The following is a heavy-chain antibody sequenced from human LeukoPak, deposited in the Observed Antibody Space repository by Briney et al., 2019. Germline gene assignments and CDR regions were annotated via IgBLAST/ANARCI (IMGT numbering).Heavy chain of an antibody. CDR3: ARKYCSSTSCLFDY. D-gene: IGHD2-2*01. Sequence: TGGSLRLSCAASGFTFSSYWMHWVRQAPGKGLEWVSYISNSGSTIYYADSVKGRFTISRDNAKNSLYLQMNSLRAEDTAVYYCARKYCSSTSCLFDYWGQGTLVTVSS. CDR2: ISNSGSTI. V-gene: IGHV3-48*04. CDR1: GFTFSSYW. J-gene: IGHJ4*02.